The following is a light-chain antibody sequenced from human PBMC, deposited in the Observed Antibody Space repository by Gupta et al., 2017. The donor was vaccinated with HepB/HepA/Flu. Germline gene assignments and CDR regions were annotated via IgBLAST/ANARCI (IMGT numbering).Light chain of an antibody. J-gene: IGLJ2*01. CDR1: TSNIGSSD. V-gene: IGLV1-51*02. CDR2: RNN. CDR3: ETWDSGLSAGV. Sequence: QSLLTQPPSVSAAPGQMVTISCSGSTSNIGSSDVCWYQLLPGTAPKLLIYRNNRRASGIPDRFSGSKSGTSATLAITGLQTGDEADYFCETWDSGLSAGVFGGGTKLTVL.